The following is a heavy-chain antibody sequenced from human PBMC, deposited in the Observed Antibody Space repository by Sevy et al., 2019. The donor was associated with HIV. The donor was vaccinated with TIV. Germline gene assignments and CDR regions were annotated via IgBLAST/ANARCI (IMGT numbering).Heavy chain of an antibody. J-gene: IGHJ6*02. CDR1: GDSISSYY. CDR2: IYYSGST. CDR3: ARALQDYYYGMDV. Sequence: SQTLSPTCTVSGDSISSYYWSWIRQPPGKGLEWIGYIYYSGSTNYNPSLKSRVAISKDTSKNQFSLKLSSVTAADTAVYYCARALQDYYYGMDVWGQGTTVTVSS. V-gene: IGHV4-59*01.